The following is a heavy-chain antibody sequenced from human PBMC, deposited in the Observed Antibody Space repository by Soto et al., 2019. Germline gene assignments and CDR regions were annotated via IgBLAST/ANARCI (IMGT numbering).Heavy chain of an antibody. J-gene: IGHJ4*02. D-gene: IGHD1-7*01. Sequence: SETLSLTCAVSGGSISSSNWWSWVRQPPGKGLEWIGEIYHSGSTNYNPSLKSRVTISVDKSKNQFSLKLSSVTAADTAVYYCARDWGTGPTDYFAYWGQGTPVTVSS. CDR3: ARDWGTGPTDYFAY. CDR1: GGSISSSNW. CDR2: IYHSGST. V-gene: IGHV4-4*02.